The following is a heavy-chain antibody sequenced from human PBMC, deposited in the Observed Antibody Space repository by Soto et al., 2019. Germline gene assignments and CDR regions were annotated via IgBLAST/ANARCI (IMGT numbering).Heavy chain of an antibody. CDR1: GGSFSGYY. CDR2: INPDGAT. V-gene: IGHV4-34*01. D-gene: IGHD3-3*02. J-gene: IGHJ4*02. CDR3: ARGQRSDHFFGY. Sequence: PSETLARTCAVYGGSFSGYYWDWIRQPPGKGLEWIGEINPDGATNYTPSLRGRVTISIDTSRNQFSLKLSSVTAADTAVYYCARGQRSDHFFGYCRQGALVT.